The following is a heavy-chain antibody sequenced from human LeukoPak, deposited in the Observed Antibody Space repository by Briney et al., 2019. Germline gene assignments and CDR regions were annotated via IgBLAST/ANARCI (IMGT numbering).Heavy chain of an antibody. CDR3: AKDRGGYCSSTSCYPQYNWFDP. Sequence: GGSLRLSCAASGFTFDDYAMHWVRQAPGKGLEWVSLISGDGGSTYYADSVKGRFTISRDNSKNSLYLQMNSLRTEDTALYYCAKDRGGYCSSTSCYPQYNWFDPWGQGTLATVSS. J-gene: IGHJ5*02. D-gene: IGHD2-2*01. V-gene: IGHV3-43*02. CDR1: GFTFDDYA. CDR2: ISGDGGST.